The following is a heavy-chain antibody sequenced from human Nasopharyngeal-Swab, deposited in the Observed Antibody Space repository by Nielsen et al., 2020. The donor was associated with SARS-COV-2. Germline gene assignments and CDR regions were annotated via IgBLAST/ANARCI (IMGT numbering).Heavy chain of an antibody. D-gene: IGHD1-14*01. CDR2: ISGSGGST. CDR1: GFTFNNYN. J-gene: IGHJ4*01. Sequence: GESLKISCAASGFTFNNYNFNWVRQAPGKGLEWVSAISGSGGSTYYADSVKGRFTISRDNSKNTLYLQMNSLRAEDTAVYYCAKDLFNPAFDYWGQGTLVTVSS. CDR3: AKDLFNPAFDY. V-gene: IGHV3-23*01.